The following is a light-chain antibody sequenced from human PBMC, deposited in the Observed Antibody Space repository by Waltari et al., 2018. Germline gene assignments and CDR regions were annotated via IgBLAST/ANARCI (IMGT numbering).Light chain of an antibody. CDR3: QQTYSTLGT. CDR2: AAS. Sequence: DIQLTQSPSFLSASVGDRVTITCRASQSIVSYLHWYQQKPGKAPKLLIYAASSLQSGVPSRFSGSGSGTDFTLTISSLQPEDFATYYCQQTYSTLGTFGQGTKVEIK. J-gene: IGKJ1*01. V-gene: IGKV1-39*01. CDR1: QSIVSY.